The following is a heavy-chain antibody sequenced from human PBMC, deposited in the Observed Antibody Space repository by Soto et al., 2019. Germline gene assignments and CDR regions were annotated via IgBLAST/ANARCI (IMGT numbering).Heavy chain of an antibody. Sequence: GGSLRLSCAASGFTFSSYDMHWVRQATGKGLEWVSVIYSGGSTYYADSVKGRFTISRHNSKNTLYLQMNSLRAEDTAVYYCARGRGDYYYYMDVWGKGTTVTVSS. CDR3: ARGRGDYYYYMDV. CDR1: GFTFSSYD. V-gene: IGHV3-53*04. D-gene: IGHD3-10*01. J-gene: IGHJ6*03. CDR2: IYSGGST.